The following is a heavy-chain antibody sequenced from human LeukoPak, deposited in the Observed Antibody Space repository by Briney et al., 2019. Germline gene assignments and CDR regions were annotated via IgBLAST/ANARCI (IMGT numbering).Heavy chain of an antibody. D-gene: IGHD1-26*01. J-gene: IGHJ3*02. Sequence: ASVKVSCRVSGYTLTELSMHWVRLAPGKGLEWMGSFDPEDGETVYAQKFQGRFTMNEDTSTDTAYMELRSLLSEDTAVYYCATDAPGEEENLFDIWGQGTTVTVSP. CDR1: GYTLTELS. CDR2: FDPEDGET. CDR3: ATDAPGEEENLFDI. V-gene: IGHV1-24*01.